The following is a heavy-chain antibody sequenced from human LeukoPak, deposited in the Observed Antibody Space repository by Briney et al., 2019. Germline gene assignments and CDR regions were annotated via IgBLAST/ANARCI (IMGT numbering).Heavy chain of an antibody. J-gene: IGHJ3*02. V-gene: IGHV1-8*03. CDR3: AKDMAGAALLAFDI. CDR2: MNPNSGNT. Sequence: ASVKVSCKASGYTFTSYDINWVRQATGQGLEWMGWMNPNSGNTGYAQKFQGRVTITRNTSISTAYMELSSLKSEDTAVYYCAKDMAGAALLAFDIWGQGTMVTVSS. CDR1: GYTFTSYD. D-gene: IGHD3-10*01.